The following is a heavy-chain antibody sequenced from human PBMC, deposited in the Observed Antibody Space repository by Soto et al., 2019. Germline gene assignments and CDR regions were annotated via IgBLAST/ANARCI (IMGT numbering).Heavy chain of an antibody. Sequence: GGSLRLSCAASGFTFSSYGMHWVRQTPGKGLEWVAVIWYDGSNKYYADSVKGRFTISRDNSKNTLYLQMNSLRAEDTAVYYCARDYDFGVVIMTWGMDVWGKGTTVTVSS. V-gene: IGHV3-33*01. CDR3: ARDYDFGVVIMTWGMDV. J-gene: IGHJ6*03. CDR2: IWYDGSNK. CDR1: GFTFSSYG. D-gene: IGHD3-3*01.